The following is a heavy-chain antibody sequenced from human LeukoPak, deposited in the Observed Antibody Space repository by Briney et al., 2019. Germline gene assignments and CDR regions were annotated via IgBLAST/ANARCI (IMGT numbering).Heavy chain of an antibody. Sequence: GASVKVSCKASGYTFISHGISWVRQAPGQGLEWMGWINPYNGNTNYAQRLQGRVTLTTDTSTDTAYMELRSLRSDDTAVYYCARFQQVEKNWFDPWGQGTLVTVSS. CDR3: ARFQQVEKNWFDP. V-gene: IGHV1-18*01. D-gene: IGHD6-13*01. CDR2: INPYNGNT. J-gene: IGHJ5*02. CDR1: GYTFISHG.